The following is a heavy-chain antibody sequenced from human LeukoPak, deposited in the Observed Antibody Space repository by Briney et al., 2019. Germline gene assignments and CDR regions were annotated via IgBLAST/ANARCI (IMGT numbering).Heavy chain of an antibody. J-gene: IGHJ4*02. CDR1: GYTFTRHY. Sequence: GASVKVSCKASGYTFTRHYIRWVRQAPGQGPEWLGIINPSGGSTNYAQKVQGRVTMTRDTSTSTVYMELSSLRSEDTAMYYCASWGGEAKHGLWSGPFDYWGQGTLVIVSS. V-gene: IGHV1-46*01. D-gene: IGHD3-3*01. CDR2: INPSGGST. CDR3: ASWGGEAKHGLWSGPFDY.